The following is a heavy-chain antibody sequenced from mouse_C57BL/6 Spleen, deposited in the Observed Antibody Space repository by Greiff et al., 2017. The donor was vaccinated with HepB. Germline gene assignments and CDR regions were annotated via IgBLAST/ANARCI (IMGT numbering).Heavy chain of an antibody. CDR1: GFNIKDDY. V-gene: IGHV14-4*01. D-gene: IGHD3-1*01. J-gene: IGHJ2*01. CDR3: IRGYYFDY. Sequence: EVKLQQSGAELVRPGASVKLSCTASGFNIKDDYMHWVKQRPEQGLEWIGWIDPENGDTEYASKFQGKATITADTSSNTAYLQLSSLTSEDTAVYYCIRGYYFDYWGQGTTLTVSS. CDR2: IDPENGDT.